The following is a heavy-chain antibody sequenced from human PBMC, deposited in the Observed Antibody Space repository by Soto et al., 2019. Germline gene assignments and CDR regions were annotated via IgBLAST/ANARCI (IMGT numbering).Heavy chain of an antibody. CDR3: ASRFATVTLPSWYYDGMDV. CDR2: IYYSGST. CDR1: GGSISSSSYY. V-gene: IGHV4-39*01. J-gene: IGHJ6*02. Sequence: QLQLQESGPGLVKPSETLSLTCTVSGGSISSSSYYWGWIRQPPGKGLEWIGSIYYSGSTYYNPSLQRRVAISCDTSQNQFALKLSSVTAADTAVYYCASRFATVTLPSWYYDGMDVWGQGTTVTVSS. D-gene: IGHD4-17*01.